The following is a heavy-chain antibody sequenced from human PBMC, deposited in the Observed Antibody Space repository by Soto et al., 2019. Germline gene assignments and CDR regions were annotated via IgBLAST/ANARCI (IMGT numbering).Heavy chain of an antibody. D-gene: IGHD2-15*01. CDR3: ARAGDCSGGSCYSFILDY. J-gene: IGHJ4*02. CDR2: LIPSFGTA. CDR1: GGGFNSYA. V-gene: IGHV1-69*01. Sequence: QVQLVQSGAEVKKPGSSVKVSCKASGGGFNSYAFSWVRQAPGQGLEWMGALIPSFGTANYAQKFQGRVTITADASTTPAYMDLSSLTPDDTAMYFCARAGDCSGGSCYSFILDYWGQGTQVTVSS.